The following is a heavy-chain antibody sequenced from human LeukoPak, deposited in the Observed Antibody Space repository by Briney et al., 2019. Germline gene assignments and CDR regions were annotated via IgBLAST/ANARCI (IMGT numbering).Heavy chain of an antibody. V-gene: IGHV1-8*01. J-gene: IGHJ4*02. CDR2: MNPNSGNT. CDR1: GYTFTSYD. D-gene: IGHD5-12*01. Sequence: GASVKVSCKASGYTFTSYDINWVRQATGQGLEWMGWMNPNSGNTGYAQKFQGRVTMTRNTSISTAYMELSSLRSEGTAVYYCAKERGLVAHFSNFDSWGQGTLVTVSS. CDR3: AKERGLVAHFSNFDS.